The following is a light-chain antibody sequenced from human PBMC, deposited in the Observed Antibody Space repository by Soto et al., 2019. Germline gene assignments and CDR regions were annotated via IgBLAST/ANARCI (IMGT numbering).Light chain of an antibody. V-gene: IGKV1-5*01. CDR2: DAS. Sequence: DIQMTQSPSTLSAFVGDRVTITCRASQSVGRLLAWYQQRPGEAPKVLIWDASTLRRGVPSRFSGSGSGTDFTLTISSLEPDDFATYYCQDYSPYSWTFGQGTKVDIK. J-gene: IGKJ1*01. CDR3: QDYSPYSWT. CDR1: QSVGRL.